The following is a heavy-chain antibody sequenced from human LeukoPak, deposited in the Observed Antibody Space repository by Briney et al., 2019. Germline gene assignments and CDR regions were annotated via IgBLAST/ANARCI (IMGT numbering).Heavy chain of an antibody. CDR2: MNPNSGNT. Sequence: GASVKVSCKASGYTFTSYDVNWVRQATGQGLEWMGWMNPNSGNTGYAQQFQGRVTMTRNTSISTAYMELSGLRSEDTAVYYCANIAAAGTDYWGQETLVTVSS. D-gene: IGHD6-13*01. J-gene: IGHJ4*02. V-gene: IGHV1-8*01. CDR3: ANIAAAGTDY. CDR1: GYTFTSYD.